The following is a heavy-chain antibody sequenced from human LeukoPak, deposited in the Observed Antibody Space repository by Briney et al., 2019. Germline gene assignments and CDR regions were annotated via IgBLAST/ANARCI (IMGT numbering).Heavy chain of an antibody. CDR3: AGFFYDNSHDAFDL. CDR1: GGSFTFTSHA. D-gene: IGHD3-22*01. CDR2: IIPIYGSP. V-gene: IGHV1-69*13. Sequence: ASVKVSCKASGGSFTFTSHAITWVRQAPGQGLEWMAGIIPIYGSPSYAQRFQGRVTITSDESARTVYMELSSLRSEDTAVYYCAGFFYDNSHDAFDLWGQGKMVTVSS. J-gene: IGHJ3*01.